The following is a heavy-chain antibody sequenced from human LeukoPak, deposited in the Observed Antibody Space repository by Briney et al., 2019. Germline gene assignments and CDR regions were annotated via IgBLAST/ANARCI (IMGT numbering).Heavy chain of an antibody. CDR2: ISGSGGST. J-gene: IGHJ4*02. D-gene: IGHD3-3*01. CDR3: AKDRSKSGYYIDY. V-gene: IGHV3-23*01. CDR1: GFTFSSYA. Sequence: GGSLRLSCAASGFTFSSYAMSWVRQAPGKGLEWVSAISGSGGSTYYADSVKGRFTIFRDNSKNTLYLQMNSLRAEDTAVYYCAKDRSKSGYYIDYWGQGTLVTVSS.